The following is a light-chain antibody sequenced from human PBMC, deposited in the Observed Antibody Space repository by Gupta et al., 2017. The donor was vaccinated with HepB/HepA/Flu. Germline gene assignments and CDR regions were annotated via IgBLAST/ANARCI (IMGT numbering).Light chain of an antibody. CDR1: SGSVSTSHY. V-gene: IGLV8-61*01. CDR3: MLDRGSGIYV. Sequence: QTVVPQEPSFSVPPGGTVTLTCGLRSGSVSTSHYPSWYQQTPGQAPRTLIERRNRRSAGVPDRFSASIRGNTAALTIRGAQEDEESDYFCMLDRGSGIYVFGGGTKLTVL. J-gene: IGLJ3*02. CDR2: RRN.